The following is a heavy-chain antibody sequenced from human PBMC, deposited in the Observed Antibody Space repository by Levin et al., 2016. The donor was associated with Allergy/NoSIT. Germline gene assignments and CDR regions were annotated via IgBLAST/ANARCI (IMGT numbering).Heavy chain of an antibody. D-gene: IGHD3-10*01. CDR3: AKGKLWFGDL. V-gene: IGHV3-23*01. Sequence: GGSLRLSCAASGFTFSTFAMTWVRQAPGKGLEWVSAVGASGVNTFYADSVKGRFTISRDSSKTTVYLQMNSLRAEDTAVYFCAKGKLWFGDLWGQGTLVTVSS. J-gene: IGHJ5*02. CDR1: GFTFSTFA. CDR2: VGASGVNT.